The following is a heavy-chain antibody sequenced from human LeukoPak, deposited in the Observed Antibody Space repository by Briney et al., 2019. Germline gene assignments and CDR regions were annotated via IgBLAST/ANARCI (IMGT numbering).Heavy chain of an antibody. CDR2: TYYRSKWYN. J-gene: IGHJ6*02. Sequence: SQTLSLTCAISGDSVSSNSAAWNWIRQSPSRGLEWLGRTYYRSKWYNDYAVSVKSRITINPDTSKNQFSLQLNSVTPEDTAVYYCAKITLYSSGWYNYYYYYGKDGWGQGTKVNGSS. CDR1: GDSVSSNSAA. D-gene: IGHD6-19*01. V-gene: IGHV6-1*01. CDR3: AKITLYSSGWYNYYYYYGKDG.